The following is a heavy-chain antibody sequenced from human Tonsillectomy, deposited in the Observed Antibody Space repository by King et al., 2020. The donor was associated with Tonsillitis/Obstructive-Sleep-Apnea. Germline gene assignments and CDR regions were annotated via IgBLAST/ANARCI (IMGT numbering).Heavy chain of an antibody. J-gene: IGHJ4*02. D-gene: IGHD6-13*01. CDR2: IVVGSGNT. CDR3: AADRLPATGPNHLAAKDY. V-gene: IGHV1-58*01. Sequence: QLVQSGPEVKKPGTSVKVSCKASGFTFTSSAVQWVRQARGQRLEWIGWIVVGSGNTNYAQKFQERVTITRDMSTSTAYMELSSLRSEDTAVYYCAADRLPATGPNHLAAKDYWGQGTLVTVSS. CDR1: GFTFTSSA.